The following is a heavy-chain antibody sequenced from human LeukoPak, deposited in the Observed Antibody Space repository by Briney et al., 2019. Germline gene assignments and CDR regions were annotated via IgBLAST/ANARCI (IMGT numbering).Heavy chain of an antibody. J-gene: IGHJ3*01. CDR3: AKGDNFGRVADAFDS. D-gene: IGHD1-1*01. CDR1: GFTFDKFA. Sequence: GGSLRLSCAASGFTFDKFAMSWGRQAPGKGLQWVSTITSGADTYYADSVKGRFSISRDNSRNTVSVQMHNLRADDTAVYFCAKGDNFGRVADAFDSWGQGTMVTVSS. V-gene: IGHV3-23*01. CDR2: ITSGADT.